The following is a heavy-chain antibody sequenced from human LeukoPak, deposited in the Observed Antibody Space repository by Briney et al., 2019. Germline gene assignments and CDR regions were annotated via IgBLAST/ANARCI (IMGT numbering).Heavy chain of an antibody. J-gene: IGHJ6*02. CDR3: AREDPQTTVPEGMDV. V-gene: IGHV4-59*01. CDR1: GGSISSYY. D-gene: IGHD4-17*01. Sequence: TSETLSLTCTVSGGSISSYYRSWIRQPPGKGLEWIGYIYYSGSTNYNPSLKSRVTISVDTSKNQFSLKLSSVTAADTAVYYCAREDPQTTVPEGMDVWGQGTTVTVSS. CDR2: IYYSGST.